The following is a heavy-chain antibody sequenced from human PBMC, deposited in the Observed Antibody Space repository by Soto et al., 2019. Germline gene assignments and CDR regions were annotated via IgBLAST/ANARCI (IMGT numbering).Heavy chain of an antibody. CDR1: GGSISSYY. CDR3: EREAYSDAEFDY. J-gene: IGHJ4*02. D-gene: IGHD2-21*01. Sequence: PSETLSLTCTVSGGSISSYYWSWIRQPPGKGLKWIGYIYYSGSTNYNPSLKSRVTISVDTSKKQFSLKLSSVTAADTAVYYCEREAYSDAEFDYWGQGTLVTVSS. CDR2: IYYSGST. V-gene: IGHV4-59*01.